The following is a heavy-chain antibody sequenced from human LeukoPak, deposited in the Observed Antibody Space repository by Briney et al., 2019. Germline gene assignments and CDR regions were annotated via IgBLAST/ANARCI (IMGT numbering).Heavy chain of an antibody. CDR2: IIPIFGTA. D-gene: IGHD6-13*01. V-gene: IGHV1-69*13. CDR1: GYTFRSYG. Sequence: SVKVSCKASGYTFRSYGINWVRQAPGQGLEWMGGIIPIFGTANYAQKFQGRVTITADESTSTAYMELSSLRSEDTAVYYCASNPGIAAAGFDYWGQGTLVTVSS. J-gene: IGHJ4*02. CDR3: ASNPGIAAAGFDY.